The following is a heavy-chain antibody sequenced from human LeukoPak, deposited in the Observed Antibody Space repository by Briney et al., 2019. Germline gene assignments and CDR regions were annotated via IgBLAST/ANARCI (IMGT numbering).Heavy chain of an antibody. CDR2: ITWNSGNL. J-gene: IGHJ4*02. CDR1: GFPFDYYT. D-gene: IGHD6-13*01. CDR3: ARDRSSSWSNFDY. V-gene: IGHV3-9*01. Sequence: PGGSLRLSCAASGFPFDYYTMHWVRQFPGKGLEWVSSITWNSGNLAYVDSVKGRFTISRDNAKNSLFLQMNSLRAEDTAVYYCARDRSSSWSNFDYWGQGTLVTVSS.